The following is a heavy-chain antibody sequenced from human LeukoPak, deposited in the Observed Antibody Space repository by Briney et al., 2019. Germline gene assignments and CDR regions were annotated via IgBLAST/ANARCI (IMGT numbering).Heavy chain of an antibody. V-gene: IGHV4-34*01. CDR2: INHSGST. J-gene: IGHJ5*02. Sequence: KTSETLSLTSAVYGGSFSGYYWSWIRQPPGKGLEWIGEINHSGSTNYNPSLKSRVTISVDTSKNQFSLKLSSVTAADTAVYYCARGIAVAGTNWFDPWGQGTLVTVSS. D-gene: IGHD6-19*01. CDR3: ARGIAVAGTNWFDP. CDR1: GGSFSGYY.